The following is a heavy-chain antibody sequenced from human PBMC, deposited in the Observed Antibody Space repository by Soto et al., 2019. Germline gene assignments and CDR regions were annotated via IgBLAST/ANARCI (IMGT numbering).Heavy chain of an antibody. CDR1: GGSISSSNYY. J-gene: IGHJ5*01. V-gene: IGHV4-39*01. D-gene: IGHD1-26*01. CDR3: ARHEAISGTYAGNNWFGP. Sequence: PSDTLSLTCTVSGGSISSSNYYWGWIRQPPGKGLEWIVSIYYSGTTYYNPSLKSRVTISVDTSKNQLSLKLRSVTAADTAVYYCARHEAISGTYAGNNWFGPWGQGTLVTVS. CDR2: IYYSGTT.